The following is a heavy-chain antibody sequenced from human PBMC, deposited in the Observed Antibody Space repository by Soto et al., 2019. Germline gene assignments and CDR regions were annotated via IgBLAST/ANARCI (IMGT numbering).Heavy chain of an antibody. CDR3: AKDRSTYYLVPPFDP. D-gene: IGHD3-10*01. V-gene: IGHV3-53*01. J-gene: IGHJ5*02. CDR2: IYSGGDT. Sequence: GALRLSCAASGFTVSSSYMGWVRQAPGKGLEWVSVIYSGGDTYYADSVKGRFTISRHSSKNTLYLQMNSLRAEDTAVYYCAKDRSTYYLVPPFDPWGQGTRVTVSS. CDR1: GFTVSSSY.